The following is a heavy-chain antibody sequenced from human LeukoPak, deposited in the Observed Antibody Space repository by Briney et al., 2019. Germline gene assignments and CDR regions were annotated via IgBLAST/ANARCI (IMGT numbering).Heavy chain of an antibody. D-gene: IGHD3-22*01. CDR1: GYTFTSYG. CDR2: ISAYNGNT. J-gene: IGHJ4*02. V-gene: IGHV1-18*01. CDR3: ARGYYYDSSGYPFDY. Sequence: ASVKVSCKASGYTFTSYGISWVRQAPGQGLEWMGWISAYNGNTNYAQKLQGRVTMTTDTSTSTAYMKLRSLRSDDTAVYYCARGYYYDSSGYPFDYWGQGTLVTVSS.